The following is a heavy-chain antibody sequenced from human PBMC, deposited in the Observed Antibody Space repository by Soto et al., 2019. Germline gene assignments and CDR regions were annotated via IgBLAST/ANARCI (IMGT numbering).Heavy chain of an antibody. CDR1: GYTFTTYG. CDR2: ISPYNGDT. J-gene: IGHJ4*02. CDR3: ARTPRAQMIVLEAATRSDY. D-gene: IGHD2-15*01. V-gene: IGHV1-18*04. Sequence: QVQLVQSGAEVKRPGASVKVSCKASGYTFTTYGFNWVRQAPGQGLEWMGWISPYNGDTNYAQNFQGRVTLTTDTSTSTAYMELRSLTSDDTAVYYCARTPRAQMIVLEAATRSDYWGQGTLVTVSS.